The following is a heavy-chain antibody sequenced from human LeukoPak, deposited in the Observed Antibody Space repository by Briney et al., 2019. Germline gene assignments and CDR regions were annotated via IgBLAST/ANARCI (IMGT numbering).Heavy chain of an antibody. CDR3: ARGIEGVTPNWFDP. Sequence: PSETLSLTCAVYGGSFSGYYWSWIRQPPGKGLEWIGEINHSGSTNYNPSLKSRVTISVDTSKNQFSLKLSSVTAADTAVYYCARGIEGVTPNWFDPWGQGTLVTVSS. V-gene: IGHV4-34*01. D-gene: IGHD4-23*01. J-gene: IGHJ5*02. CDR1: GGSFSGYY. CDR2: INHSGST.